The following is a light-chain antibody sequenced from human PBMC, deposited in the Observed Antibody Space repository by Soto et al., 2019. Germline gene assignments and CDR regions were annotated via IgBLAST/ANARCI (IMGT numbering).Light chain of an antibody. J-gene: IGLJ1*01. CDR2: EVT. V-gene: IGLV2-14*01. CDR1: SSDVGDYNF. Sequence: VLTQPASVSGSPGQSITISCTGTSSDVGDYNFVSWYQQHPGKAPKLMIFEVTNRPSGVSNRFSGSKSGNTASLTISGLQAEDEADYYCSSYTTSSTRVFGTGTKVTVL. CDR3: SSYTTSSTRV.